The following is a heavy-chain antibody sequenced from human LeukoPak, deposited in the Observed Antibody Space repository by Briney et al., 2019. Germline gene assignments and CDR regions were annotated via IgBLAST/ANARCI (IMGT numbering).Heavy chain of an antibody. V-gene: IGHV3-13*01. CDR2: IGTAGDI. CDR1: GFTFSNYD. CDR3: ARAGIAVARDNWFDP. J-gene: IGHJ5*02. Sequence: GGSLRLSCAASGFTFSNYDMHWVRQATGKGLEWVSGIGTAGDIYYSGSVKGRFTISRENAKNSLYLQMNSLGAGDTAVYYCARAGIAVARDNWFDPWGQGTLVTVSS. D-gene: IGHD6-19*01.